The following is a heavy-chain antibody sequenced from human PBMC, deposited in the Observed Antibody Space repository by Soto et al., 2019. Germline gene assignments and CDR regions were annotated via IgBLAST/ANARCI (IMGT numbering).Heavy chain of an antibody. D-gene: IGHD3-10*01. CDR2: ISSDSGTI. V-gene: IGHV3-48*02. CDR1: GFSFRLYI. J-gene: IGHJ4*02. Sequence: GGSLRLSCVVSGFSFRLYIMNWVRQAPGKGLEWISYISSDSGTIYYADSLKGRFTISRDNGKNSLYLQMNSLTDEDTAVYYCARGRLWSFDFWGQGTLVTVSS. CDR3: ARGRLWSFDF.